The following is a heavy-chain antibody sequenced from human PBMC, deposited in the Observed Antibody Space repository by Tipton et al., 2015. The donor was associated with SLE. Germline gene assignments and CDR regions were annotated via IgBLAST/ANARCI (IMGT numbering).Heavy chain of an antibody. CDR1: GGSISSYY. CDR2: IYYSGST. V-gene: IGHV4-59*01. J-gene: IGHJ4*02. Sequence: TLSLTCTVSGGSISSYYWSWIRQPPGKGLEWIGYIYYSGSTNYNPSLKSRVTISVDTSKNQFSLKLSSVTAADTAVYYCARQGIVVLFDYWGQGTLVTVSS. D-gene: IGHD2-2*01. CDR3: ARQGIVVLFDY.